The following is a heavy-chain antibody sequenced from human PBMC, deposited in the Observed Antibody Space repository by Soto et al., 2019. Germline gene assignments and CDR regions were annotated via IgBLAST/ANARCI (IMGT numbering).Heavy chain of an antibody. CDR1: GFTFTSYA. J-gene: IGHJ4*02. CDR2: ISSTGATI. Sequence: EVQLVDSGGGLVQPGGSLRLSFAASGFTFTSYAVHWVRQAPGKGLEFVASISSTGATIYYGDSVNGRVTISRDNSKSTVYLQMGRLKAEDTAVYYCARARIGAAGTKYYFDSWGRGTMVTVSS. V-gene: IGHV3-64*07. D-gene: IGHD6-13*01. CDR3: ARARIGAAGTKYYFDS.